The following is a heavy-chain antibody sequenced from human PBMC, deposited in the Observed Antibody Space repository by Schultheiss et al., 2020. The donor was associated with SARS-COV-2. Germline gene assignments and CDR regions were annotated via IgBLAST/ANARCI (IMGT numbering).Heavy chain of an antibody. J-gene: IGHJ5*02. D-gene: IGHD6-13*01. Sequence: GGSLRLSCAASGFTFSSYAMHWVRQAPGKGLEWVAVISYDGSNKYYADSVKGRFTISRDNSKNTLYLQMNSLRAEDTAVYYCARGYSSSWFAHWGQGTLVTVSS. V-gene: IGHV3-30*14. CDR3: ARGYSSSWFAH. CDR2: ISYDGSNK. CDR1: GFTFSSYA.